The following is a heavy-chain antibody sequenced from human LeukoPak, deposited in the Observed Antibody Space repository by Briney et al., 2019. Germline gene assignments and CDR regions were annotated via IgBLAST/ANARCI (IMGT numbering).Heavy chain of an antibody. Sequence: PGGSLRLSCAASGFTFSSYAMHWVRQAPGKGLEWVAVISYDGSNKYYADSVKGRFTISRDNSKNTLYLQMNSLRAEDTAVYYCARDPNFDSSPYYFDYWGQGTLVTVSS. CDR1: GFTFSSYA. V-gene: IGHV3-30*01. D-gene: IGHD6-6*01. CDR3: ARDPNFDSSPYYFDY. J-gene: IGHJ4*02. CDR2: ISYDGSNK.